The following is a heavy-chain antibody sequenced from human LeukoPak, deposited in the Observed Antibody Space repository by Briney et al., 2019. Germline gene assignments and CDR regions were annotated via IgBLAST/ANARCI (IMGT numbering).Heavy chain of an antibody. J-gene: IGHJ3*02. Sequence: SETLSLTCTVSGGSISRSSYYWGWIRQTPGMGLEWIGSVSYSGNTDYNPSLKSRVTISLDTSRNQFSLKLNSVTAADTAVYYCAKSNGYGLVDIWDQGTMVTVSS. D-gene: IGHD3-10*01. V-gene: IGHV4-39*07. CDR2: VSYSGNT. CDR1: GGSISRSSYY. CDR3: AKSNGYGLVDI.